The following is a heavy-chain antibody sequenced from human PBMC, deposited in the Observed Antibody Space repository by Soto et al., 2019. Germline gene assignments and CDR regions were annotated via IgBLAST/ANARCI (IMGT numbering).Heavy chain of an antibody. V-gene: IGHV3-23*01. CDR1: GFTFSSYA. CDR2: ISGSGGST. CDR3: AKDRSMVRGELDY. Sequence: GGALRLSCAASGFTFSSYAMSWVRQAPGKGLEWVSAISGSGGSTYYADSVKGRFTISRDNSKNTLYLQMNSLRAEDTAVYYCAKDRSMVRGELDYWGQGTLVTVSS. D-gene: IGHD3-10*01. J-gene: IGHJ4*02.